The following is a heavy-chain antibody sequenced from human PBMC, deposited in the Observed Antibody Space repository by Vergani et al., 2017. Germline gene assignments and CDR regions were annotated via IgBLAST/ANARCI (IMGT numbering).Heavy chain of an antibody. CDR2: IQFDGSNQ. V-gene: IGHV3-30*02. CDR1: GFTLSNYD. Sequence: QVQLVESGGGVVQRGGSLTLPCATSGFTLSNYDMQWIRQGPGKWLDFVAFIQFDGSNQYYADSVKGRFTLSRDFSKNTLYLKMNSLRTDDTATYYCAKHFRGWGIDYWGQGTQVIVSS. J-gene: IGHJ4*02. CDR3: AKHFRGWGIDY. D-gene: IGHD3-16*01.